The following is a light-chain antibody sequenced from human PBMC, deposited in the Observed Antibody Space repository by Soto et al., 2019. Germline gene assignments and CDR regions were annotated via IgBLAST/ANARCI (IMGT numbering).Light chain of an antibody. J-gene: IGKJ1*01. CDR2: GAS. Sequence: EIVLTQSPGTLSLSPGERATLSCRASQSVSSSYLAWYQQKPGQAPSRLIYGASSRATGIPDRFSGSGSGTDFTITISRLEPEDFAVYHCHQYGSSLWTFGQGTKVEIK. CDR1: QSVSSSY. V-gene: IGKV3-20*01. CDR3: HQYGSSLWT.